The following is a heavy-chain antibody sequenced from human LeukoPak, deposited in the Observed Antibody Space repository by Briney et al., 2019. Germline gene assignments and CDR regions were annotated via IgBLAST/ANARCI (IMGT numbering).Heavy chain of an antibody. Sequence: GGSLTLSCAASGFTFSSYWMHWVRQAPGKGLVLVSRINSDWSSKSYADSVKGRFNISRDTANNTLYLQMNSLRAEDTAVHYCARGNSHAMDVWGQGTPVTVSS. CDR1: GFTFSSYW. CDR2: INSDWSSK. D-gene: IGHD1-7*01. CDR3: ARGNSHAMDV. J-gene: IGHJ6*02. V-gene: IGHV3-74*01.